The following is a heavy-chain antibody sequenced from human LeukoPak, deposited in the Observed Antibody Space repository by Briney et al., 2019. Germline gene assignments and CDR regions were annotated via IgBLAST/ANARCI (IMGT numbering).Heavy chain of an antibody. CDR2: IYSGGSS. D-gene: IGHD1-1*01. Sequence: GGSLRLSCAASGFTVSSNYMSWVRQAPGKGLEWVSVIYSGGSSFYADSVKGRFTISRDTSKNTVYLQMNSLGGDDTAVFYCAKGSTEGSHSPIDYWGQGTLVTVSS. CDR1: GFTVSSNY. J-gene: IGHJ4*02. CDR3: AKGSTEGSHSPIDY. V-gene: IGHV3-53*01.